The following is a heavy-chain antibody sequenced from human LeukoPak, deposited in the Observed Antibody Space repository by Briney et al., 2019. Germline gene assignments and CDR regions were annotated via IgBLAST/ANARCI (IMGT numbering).Heavy chain of an antibody. J-gene: IGHJ6*04. CDR1: GFTFSSYE. Sequence: GGSLRLSCAASGFTFSSYEMNLVRQAPGEGVEWVSYISSSGSTIYYADSVKGRFTISRDNAKNSLYLQMNSLRAEDTAVYYCAELGITMIGGVWGKGTTVTISS. D-gene: IGHD3-10*02. CDR3: AELGITMIGGV. CDR2: ISSSGSTI. V-gene: IGHV3-48*03.